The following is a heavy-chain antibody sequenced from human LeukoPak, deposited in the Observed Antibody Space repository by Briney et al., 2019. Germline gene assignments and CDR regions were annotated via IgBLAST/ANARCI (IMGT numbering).Heavy chain of an antibody. D-gene: IGHD3-10*01. CDR2: IYYSGST. V-gene: IGHV4-39*01. J-gene: IGHJ5*02. CDR3: ARRRITMVRGVIIHGGNCFDP. Sequence: PSETLSLTCTVSGGSISSSSYYWGWIRQPPGKGLEWIGCIYYSGSTYYNPSLKSRATISVDTSKDQFSLKLSSVTAADTAVYYCARRRITMVRGVIIHGGNCFDPWGQGTLVTVSS. CDR1: GGSISSSSYY.